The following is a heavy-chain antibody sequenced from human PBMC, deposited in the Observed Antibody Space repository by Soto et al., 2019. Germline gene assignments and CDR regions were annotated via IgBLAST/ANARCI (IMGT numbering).Heavy chain of an antibody. Sequence: PSETLSLTCTVSGGSITTGGYYWSWIRQLPGKGLEWIGHRYYSESTYYNPSLKSRVSISLDTSKNQFSLKLSFVTAADTAMYYCARTKCSGGSCYSWSLDYWGQGTTVNVS. J-gene: IGHJ4*02. CDR3: ARTKCSGGSCYSWSLDY. CDR1: GGSITTGGYY. D-gene: IGHD2-15*01. V-gene: IGHV4-31*03. CDR2: RYYSEST.